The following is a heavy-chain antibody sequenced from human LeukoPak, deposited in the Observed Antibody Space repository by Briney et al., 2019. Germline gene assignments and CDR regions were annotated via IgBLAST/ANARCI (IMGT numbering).Heavy chain of an antibody. CDR3: ARVGITARCFDY. Sequence: ASVKVSCKASGYTFTGYYMHWVRQPPGQGLEWMGWINPNSGGTNYAQKFQGRVTMTRDTSISTAYMELSRLRSDDTAVYYCARVGITARCFDYWGQGTLVTVSS. D-gene: IGHD6-25*01. CDR1: GYTFTGYY. J-gene: IGHJ4*02. V-gene: IGHV1-2*02. CDR2: INPNSGGT.